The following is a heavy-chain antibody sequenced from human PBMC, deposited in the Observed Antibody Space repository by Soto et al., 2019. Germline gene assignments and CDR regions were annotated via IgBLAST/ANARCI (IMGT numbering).Heavy chain of an antibody. CDR2: IRNKINNYNT. CDR3: ARPLPCGHSYGPGSGDAFDI. Sequence: PGGSLRLSCAASGFTFRDYYMDWVRQAPGKGLEWVGRIRNKINNYNTEYAASVKGRFIISRDDSENSLYLQMSSLTSEDTAVYFCARPLPCGHSYGPGSGDAFDIWGRGTMVAVSS. V-gene: IGHV3-72*01. D-gene: IGHD3-10*01. CDR1: GFTFRDYY. J-gene: IGHJ3*02.